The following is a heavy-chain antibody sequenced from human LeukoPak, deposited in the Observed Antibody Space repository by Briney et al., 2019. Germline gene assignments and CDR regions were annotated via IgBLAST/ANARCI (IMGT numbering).Heavy chain of an antibody. J-gene: IGHJ5*02. V-gene: IGHV4-34*01. Sequence: KPSETLSLTCAVYGGSFSGYYWSWLRQPPGKGLEWIGEINHSGSTNYNPSLKSRVTISVDTSKNQFSLKLSSVTAADTAVYYCARGRNIVVVPAVTRWFDPWGQGTLVTVSS. CDR3: ARGRNIVVVPAVTRWFDP. CDR1: GGSFSGYY. D-gene: IGHD2-2*01. CDR2: INHSGST.